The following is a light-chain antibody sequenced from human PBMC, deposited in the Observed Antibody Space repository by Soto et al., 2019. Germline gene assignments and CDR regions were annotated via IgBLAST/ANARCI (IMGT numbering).Light chain of an antibody. CDR3: QSFAYRLSASYV. CDR1: SSNIGGGYD. Sequence: QSVLTQPPSVSGAPGQRVTISCTGSSSNIGGGYDVYWYQHLPGRAPKLLIYDNTNRPSGVPDRFSASKSGTSASLAITGLQTEDEADYYCQSFAYRLSASYVFGSGTKVTVL. CDR2: DNT. V-gene: IGLV1-40*01. J-gene: IGLJ1*01.